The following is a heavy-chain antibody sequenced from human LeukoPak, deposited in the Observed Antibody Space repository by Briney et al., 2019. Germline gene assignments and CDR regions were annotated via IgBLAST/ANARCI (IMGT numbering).Heavy chain of an antibody. J-gene: IGHJ4*02. CDR2: INPNSGGT. V-gene: IGHV1-2*02. CDR1: GYTFTGYY. Sequence: GASVKVSCKASGYTFTGYYMHWVRQAPGQGLEWMGWINPNSGGTNYAQKFQGRVTMTRDTSISTAYIELSRLRSDDTAVYYCARFDQYYDFWSGFLLYWGQGTLVTVSS. D-gene: IGHD3-3*01. CDR3: ARFDQYYDFWSGFLLY.